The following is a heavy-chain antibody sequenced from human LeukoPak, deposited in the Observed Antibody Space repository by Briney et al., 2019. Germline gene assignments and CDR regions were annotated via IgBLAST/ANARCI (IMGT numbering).Heavy chain of an antibody. CDR1: GFTFSGYG. CDR2: INHSGST. J-gene: IGHJ3*02. CDR3: ARGRTHAFDI. Sequence: LRLSCAASGFTFSGYGMHWIRQPPGKGLEWIGEINHSGSTNYNPSLKSRVTISVDTSKNQFSLKLSSVTAADTAVYYCARGRTHAFDIWGQGTMVTVSS. V-gene: IGHV4-34*01.